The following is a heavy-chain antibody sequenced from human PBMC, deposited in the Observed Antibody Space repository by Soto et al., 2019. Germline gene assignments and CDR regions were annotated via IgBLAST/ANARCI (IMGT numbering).Heavy chain of an antibody. CDR1: GYTFTSYD. J-gene: IGHJ6*02. V-gene: IGHV1-8*01. CDR2: MNPNSGNT. CDR3: ARWPDGYYYYGMDV. Sequence: QVQLVQSGAEVKKPGASVKVSCKASGYTFTSYDINWVRQATGQGLEWMGWMNPNSGNTGYAQKFQGRVTMTRNTAISTAYMEMSSLRSEDTAVYYCARWPDGYYYYGMDVWGQGTTVTVSS.